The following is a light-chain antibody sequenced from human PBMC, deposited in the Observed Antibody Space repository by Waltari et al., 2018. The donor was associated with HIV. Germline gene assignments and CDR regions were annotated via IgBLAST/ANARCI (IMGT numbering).Light chain of an antibody. V-gene: IGKV1-39*01. CDR3: QQSYSILWT. Sequence: DIQMTQSPSSLSASVGDRVTITCRASQSISSYLNWYQQKPGKAPKLLIYAASSLQSGVPSRFSDSGSGTDFTLTISSLQPEDFASYYCQQSYSILWTFGQGTKVEIK. J-gene: IGKJ1*01. CDR1: QSISSY. CDR2: AAS.